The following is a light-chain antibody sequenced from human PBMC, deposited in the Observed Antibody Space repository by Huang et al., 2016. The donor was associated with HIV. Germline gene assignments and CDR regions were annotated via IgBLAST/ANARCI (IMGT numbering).Light chain of an antibody. CDR2: AAS. CDR3: QQGNSFPLT. V-gene: IGKV1-12*01. J-gene: IGKJ4*01. CDR1: QDIGSY. Sequence: DIQMTQSPSSVSASVGDRVTSTCRASQDIGSYLAWYQQKPGKAPKVLIYAASSLESGVPIRVTGSGFGTHFALTIDSLQPEDFATYYCQQGNSFPLTFGGGTKVQI.